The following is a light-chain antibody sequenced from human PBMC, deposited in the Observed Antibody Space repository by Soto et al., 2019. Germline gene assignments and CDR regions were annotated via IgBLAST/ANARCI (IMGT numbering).Light chain of an antibody. CDR2: EVT. J-gene: IGLJ3*02. V-gene: IGLV2-23*02. CDR1: SSDIGNYNF. CDR3: CSYAGSYTWV. Sequence: QSALTQPASVSGSPGQSITISCTGTSSDIGNYNFVSWYQQFPGQAPKLMISEVTKRPSGISPRFSGSKSGNTASLTISELQTEDEADYYCCSYAGSYTWVFGEGTQLTVL.